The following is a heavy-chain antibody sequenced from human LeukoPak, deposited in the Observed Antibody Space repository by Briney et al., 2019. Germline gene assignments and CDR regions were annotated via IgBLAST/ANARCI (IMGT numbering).Heavy chain of an antibody. CDR3: ARVGYYDSSGYYFEAFDI. D-gene: IGHD3-22*01. Sequence: SETLSLTCTVSGDSVSTYYWSWIRQPPGKGLEWIGYIYYSGSTNYNPSLKSRVTISVDTSKNQFSLKLSSVTAADTAVYYCARVGYYDSSGYYFEAFDIWGQGTMVTVSS. V-gene: IGHV4-59*02. CDR1: GDSVSTYY. J-gene: IGHJ3*02. CDR2: IYYSGST.